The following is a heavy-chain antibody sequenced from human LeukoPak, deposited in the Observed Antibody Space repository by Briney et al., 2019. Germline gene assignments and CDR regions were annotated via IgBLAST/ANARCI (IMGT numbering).Heavy chain of an antibody. D-gene: IGHD6-13*01. CDR1: GGSFSGYY. CDR2: INHSGST. J-gene: IGHJ6*03. Sequence: PSETLSLTCAVYGGSFSGYYWSWIRQPPGKGLEWIGEINHSGSTNYNPSLKSRVTISVLTSKNRFSLKLSSVTAADTAVYYCARADYSSTWSHDYYYMDVWGKGTTVTVSS. V-gene: IGHV4-34*01. CDR3: ARADYSSTWSHDYYYMDV.